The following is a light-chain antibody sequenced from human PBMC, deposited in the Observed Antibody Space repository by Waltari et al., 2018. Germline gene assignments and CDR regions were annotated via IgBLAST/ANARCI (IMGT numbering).Light chain of an antibody. J-gene: IGLJ2*01. CDR3: SSYTTISTVL. CDR1: SSDVGAYKY. CDR2: EVS. Sequence: QSALTQSASVSGSPGQSITISCYGTSSDVGAYKYFSWYQQPPGKDPKLMIYEVSNRPSGISNRFSGSKSGNTASLTISGLQAEDEADYYCSSYTTISTVLFGGGTKLTVL. V-gene: IGLV2-14*01.